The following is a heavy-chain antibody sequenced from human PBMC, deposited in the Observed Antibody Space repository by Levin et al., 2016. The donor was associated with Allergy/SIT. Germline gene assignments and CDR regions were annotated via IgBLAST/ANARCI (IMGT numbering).Heavy chain of an antibody. V-gene: IGHV3-23*01. D-gene: IGHD1-26*01. CDR3: AKAWRGSYYTGFDY. CDR1: GGSFSGYY. J-gene: IGHJ4*02. Sequence: ETLSLTCAVYGGSFSGYYWSWVRQAPGKGLEWVSAISGSGGSTYYADSVKGRFTISRDNSKNTLYLQMNSLRAEDTAVYYCAKAWRGSYYTGFDYWGQGTLVTVSS. CDR2: ISGSGGST.